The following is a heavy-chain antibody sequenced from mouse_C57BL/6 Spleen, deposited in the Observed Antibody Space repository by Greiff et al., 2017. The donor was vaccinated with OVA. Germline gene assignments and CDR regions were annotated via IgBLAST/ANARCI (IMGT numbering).Heavy chain of an antibody. CDR1: GFTFSSYG. J-gene: IGHJ2*01. V-gene: IGHV5-6*01. CDR2: ISSGGSYT. Sequence: EVQGVESGGDLVKPGGSLKLSCAASGFTFSSYGMSWVRQTPDKRLEWVATISSGGSYTYYPDSVKGRFTISRDNAKNTLYLQMSSLKSEDTAMYYCAREGGSSYVDYWGQGTTLTVSS. CDR3: AREGGSSYVDY. D-gene: IGHD1-1*01.